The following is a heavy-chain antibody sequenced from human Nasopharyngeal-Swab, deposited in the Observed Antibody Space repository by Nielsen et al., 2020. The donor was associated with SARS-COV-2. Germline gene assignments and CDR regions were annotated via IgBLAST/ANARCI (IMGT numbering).Heavy chain of an antibody. CDR1: GGTFSSYA. CDR3: ASSPQYYDYVWGSYRSLFDY. V-gene: IGHV1-69*06. Sequence: VKVSCKASGGTFSSYAISWVRQAPGQGLEWMGGIIPIFGTANYAQKFQGRVTITADKSTSTAYMELSSLRSEDTAVYYCASSPQYYDYVWGSYRSLFDYWGQGTPVTVSS. CDR2: IIPIFGTA. J-gene: IGHJ4*02. D-gene: IGHD3-16*02.